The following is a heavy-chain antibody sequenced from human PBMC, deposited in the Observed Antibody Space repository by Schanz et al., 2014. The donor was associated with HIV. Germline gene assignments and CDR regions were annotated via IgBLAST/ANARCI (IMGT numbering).Heavy chain of an antibody. V-gene: IGHV3-30-3*01. Sequence: QVQLVESGGGVVQPGRSLRLSCAASGFTFSSYAMHWVRQAPGKGLEWVAVISYDGSNEYYADSVKGRFTISRDNSKNTVYLQMDSLRAEDTAVYYCEKDLLSRYCSGGSCYSSYWGQGTLVTVSS. CDR1: GFTFSSYA. CDR3: EKDLLSRYCSGGSCYSSY. J-gene: IGHJ4*02. D-gene: IGHD2-15*01. CDR2: ISYDGSNE.